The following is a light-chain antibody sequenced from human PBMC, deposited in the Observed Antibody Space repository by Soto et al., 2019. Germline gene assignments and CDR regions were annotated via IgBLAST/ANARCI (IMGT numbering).Light chain of an antibody. CDR2: DAS. Sequence: DIQMTQSPSTLSASVGDRLTITCRASQTIRSWLAWYQQKPGNAPKLLIYDASTLESGVPSRFSGSGSGTEFTLTISSRQPDDFATYYCQQYNSYPWTFGRGTKVEIK. V-gene: IGKV1-5*01. J-gene: IGKJ1*01. CDR1: QTIRSW. CDR3: QQYNSYPWT.